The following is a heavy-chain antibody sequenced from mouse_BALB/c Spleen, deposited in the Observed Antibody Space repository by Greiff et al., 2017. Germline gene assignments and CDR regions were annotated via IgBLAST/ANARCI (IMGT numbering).Heavy chain of an antibody. V-gene: IGHV1-82*01. D-gene: IGHD1-1*01. CDR1: GYAFSSSW. CDR2: IYPGDGDT. Sequence: VKLMESGPELVKPGASVKISCKASGYAFSSSWMNWVKQRPGQGLEWIGRIYPGDGDTNYNGKFKGKATLTADKSSSTAYMQLSSLTSVDSAVYFCARHGSSYVDYWGQGTTLTVSS. CDR3: ARHGSSYVDY. J-gene: IGHJ2*01.